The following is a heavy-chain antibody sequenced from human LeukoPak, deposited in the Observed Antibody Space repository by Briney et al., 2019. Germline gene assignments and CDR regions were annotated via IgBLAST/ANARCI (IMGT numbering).Heavy chain of an antibody. CDR3: AREAYDILTGLGGYFDY. J-gene: IGHJ4*02. D-gene: IGHD3-9*01. CDR1: GFSFSTSW. CDR2: INPDGSST. Sequence: PGGSLRLSCAASGFSFSTSWMHWVRQAPGKGLVWVSRINPDGSSTNYADSVKGRFTISRDNANNSLYLRMNSLRAEDTAVYYCAREAYDILTGLGGYFDYWGQGTLVTVSS. V-gene: IGHV3-74*01.